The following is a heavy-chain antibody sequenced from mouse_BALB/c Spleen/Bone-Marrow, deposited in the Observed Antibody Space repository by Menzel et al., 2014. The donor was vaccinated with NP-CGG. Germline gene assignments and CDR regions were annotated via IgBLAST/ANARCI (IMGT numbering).Heavy chain of an antibody. CDR3: ARLGSSSGYFDY. J-gene: IGHJ2*01. CDR1: GFTFSSFG. V-gene: IGHV5-17*02. CDR2: ISSGSSTI. D-gene: IGHD1-1*01. Sequence: EVKLVESGGGLMQPGGSRKLSCAASGFTFSSFGMHWVRQAPEKGLEWVAYISSGSSTIYYADTVMGRFTISRDNPKNTLFLQMTSLRSEDTAMYYRARLGSSSGYFDYWGQGTTLTVSS.